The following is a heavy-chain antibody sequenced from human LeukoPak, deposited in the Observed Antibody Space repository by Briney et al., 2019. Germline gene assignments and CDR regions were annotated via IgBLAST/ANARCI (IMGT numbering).Heavy chain of an antibody. D-gene: IGHD6-13*01. Sequence: PGGSLRLSCAASGFTFSSYSMNWVRQAPGKGLEWVSSISSSSSYIYYADSVKGRFTISRDNAKNSLYLQMNSLRAEDTAVYYCAREDSIAAANWFDPWGQGTLVTVSS. CDR3: AREDSIAAANWFDP. V-gene: IGHV3-21*01. CDR2: ISSSSSYI. CDR1: GFTFSSYS. J-gene: IGHJ5*02.